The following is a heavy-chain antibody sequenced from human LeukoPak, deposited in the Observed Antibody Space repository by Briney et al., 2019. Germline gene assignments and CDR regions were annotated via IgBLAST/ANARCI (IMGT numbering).Heavy chain of an antibody. CDR2: INHSGST. CDR3: ARDRRTPWGYFNL. Sequence: SETLSLTCAVYGGSFSDYYWSWIRQPPGKGLEWIGEINHSGSTNYNPSLKSRVTISVDTSKNQFSLKLSSVTAADTAVYYCARDRRTPWGYFNLWGRGTLVTVSS. J-gene: IGHJ2*01. CDR1: GGSFSDYY. D-gene: IGHD7-27*01. V-gene: IGHV4-34*01.